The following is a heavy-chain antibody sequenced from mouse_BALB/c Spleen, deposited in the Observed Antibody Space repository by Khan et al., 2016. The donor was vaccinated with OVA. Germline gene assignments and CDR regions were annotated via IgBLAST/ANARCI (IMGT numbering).Heavy chain of an antibody. CDR3: ARGNYYGYDFDY. D-gene: IGHD1-2*01. V-gene: IGHV3-2*02. CDR2: ISYSGGN. J-gene: IGHJ2*01. Sequence: EVQLQESGPGLVKPSQSLSLTCTVTGYSISSGYAWNWIRQFPGNKLEWMVYISYSGGNSYNPSLNSRISITRHTYKHQFFLQLNSVTTEDTATYYGARGNYYGYDFDYWGQGTPLTVSS. CDR1: GYSISSGYA.